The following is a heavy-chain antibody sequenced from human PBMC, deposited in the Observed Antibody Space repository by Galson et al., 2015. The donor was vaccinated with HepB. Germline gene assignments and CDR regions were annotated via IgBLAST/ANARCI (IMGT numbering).Heavy chain of an antibody. Sequence: SLRLSCAASGFTFTTYDIHWVRQAPGKGLEWVAVISNDGSNAYYADSVKGRFAIFRDNSKNTLYLEMNSLRTDDTAVYYCAKGSAVAGLFDYWGQGTLVTVSS. D-gene: IGHD6-19*01. V-gene: IGHV3-30*18. CDR3: AKGSAVAGLFDY. CDR1: GFTFTTYD. CDR2: ISNDGSNA. J-gene: IGHJ4*02.